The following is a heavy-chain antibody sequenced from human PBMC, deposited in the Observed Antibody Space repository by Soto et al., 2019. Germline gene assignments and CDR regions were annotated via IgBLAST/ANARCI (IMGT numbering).Heavy chain of an antibody. D-gene: IGHD3-3*01. CDR1: GGSFSGYY. CDR3: ARFRIRVWSGYIAVGWFDP. CDR2: INHSGST. V-gene: IGHV4-34*01. J-gene: IGHJ5*02. Sequence: SETLSLTCAVYGGSFSGYYWSWIRQPPGKGLEWIGEINHSGSTNYNPSLKSRVTISVDTSKNQFSLKLSSVTAADTAVYYCARFRIRVWSGYIAVGWFDPWGQGTLVTVSS.